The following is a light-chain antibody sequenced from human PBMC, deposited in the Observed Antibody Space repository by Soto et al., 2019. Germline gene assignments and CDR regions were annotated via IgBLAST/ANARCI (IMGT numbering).Light chain of an antibody. CDR1: SSDVGAYNY. CDR2: EVS. CDR3: SSYAGSNNLV. Sequence: QSVLTQPPSASGSPGQSVTISCTGTSSDVGAYNYVSWYQQHPGKAPKLMIYEVSKRPSAVPDRFSGSKSGNTASLTVSGLQAEYEADYYCSSYAGSNNLVFGGGTKLTVL. J-gene: IGLJ2*01. V-gene: IGLV2-8*01.